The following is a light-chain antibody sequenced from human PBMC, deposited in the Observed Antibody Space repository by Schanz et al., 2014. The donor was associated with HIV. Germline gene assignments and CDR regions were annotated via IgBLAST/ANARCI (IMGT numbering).Light chain of an antibody. CDR2: DVS. CDR1: GSDIGTYNY. Sequence: QSALTQPPSASGSPGQSVTISCTGTGSDIGTYNYVSWYQQLPGKAPKLIIYDVSNRPSEISYRFSGSKSGHAASLTISGLQADDEADYYCSSFTSSFTYVFGTGTKLTVL. J-gene: IGLJ1*01. CDR3: SSFTSSFTYV. V-gene: IGLV2-14*03.